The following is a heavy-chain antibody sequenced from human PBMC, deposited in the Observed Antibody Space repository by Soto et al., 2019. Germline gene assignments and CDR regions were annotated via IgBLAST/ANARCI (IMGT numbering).Heavy chain of an antibody. CDR2: IIPIFGTA. Sequence: QVQLVQSGAEVKKPGSSVKVSCKASGGTFSSYAISWARQAPGQGLEWMGGIIPIFGTANYAQKFQGRVTITADESTSTAYMELSSLRSEDTAVYYCARDGALTGTTAYYYYYGMDVWGQGTTVTVSS. J-gene: IGHJ6*02. CDR3: ARDGALTGTTAYYYYYGMDV. CDR1: GGTFSSYA. D-gene: IGHD1-7*01. V-gene: IGHV1-69*01.